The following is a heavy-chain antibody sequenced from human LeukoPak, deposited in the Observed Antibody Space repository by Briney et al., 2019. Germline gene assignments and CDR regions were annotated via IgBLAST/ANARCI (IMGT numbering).Heavy chain of an antibody. V-gene: IGHV3-21*01. Sequence: PGGSLRLSCAASGFTFSSYSMNWVRQAPGKGLEWVSSISSSSSYIYYADSVKGRFTISRDNAKNSLYLQMNSLRAEDTAVYYCARVRAITIFGVVIIDYWGQGTLVTVSS. J-gene: IGHJ4*02. CDR3: ARVRAITIFGVVIIDY. CDR1: GFTFSSYS. D-gene: IGHD3-3*01. CDR2: ISSSSSYI.